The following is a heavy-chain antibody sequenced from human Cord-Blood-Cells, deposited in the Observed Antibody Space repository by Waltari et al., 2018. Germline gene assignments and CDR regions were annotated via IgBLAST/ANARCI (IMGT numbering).Heavy chain of an antibody. D-gene: IGHD6-13*01. CDR2: INHSGST. Sequence: QVQLQQWGAGLLKPSETLSLTCAVYGGSFSGYYWSWIRQPPGKGLEWIGEINHSGSTNYNPSLKSRVTISVDTSKNQFSLKLSSVTAADTAVYYCARVLAAAGDYCGQGTLVTVSS. CDR3: ARVLAAAGDY. V-gene: IGHV4-34*01. J-gene: IGHJ4*02. CDR1: GGSFSGYY.